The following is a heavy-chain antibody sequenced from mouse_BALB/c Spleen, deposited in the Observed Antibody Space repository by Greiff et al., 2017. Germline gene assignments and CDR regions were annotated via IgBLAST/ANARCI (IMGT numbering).Heavy chain of an antibody. J-gene: IGHJ2*01. CDR3: ARGLTGGFDY. V-gene: IGHV5-17*02. D-gene: IGHD4-1*01. CDR1: GFTFSSFG. CDR2: ISSGSSTI. Sequence: EVKLMESGGGLVQPGGSRKLSCAASGFTFSSFGMHWVRQAPEKGLEWVAYISSGSSTIYYADTVKGRFTISRDNPKNTLFLQMTSLRSEDTAMYYCARGLTGGFDYWGQGTTLTVSS.